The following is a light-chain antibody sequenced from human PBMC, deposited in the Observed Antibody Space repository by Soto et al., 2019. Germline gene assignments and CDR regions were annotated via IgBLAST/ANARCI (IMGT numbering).Light chain of an antibody. V-gene: IGLV2-23*02. CDR3: SARL. CDR1: STDPATYDL. J-gene: IGLJ2*01. CDR2: EVA. Sequence: QSALTQPASVSGSPGQSITISCTGTSTDPATYDLVSWYQQHPGKATQLIIYEVAKRPSGVSARFSGSQSGDTASLTISGLQAGDEAYYYLSARLFGGGTKLTVL.